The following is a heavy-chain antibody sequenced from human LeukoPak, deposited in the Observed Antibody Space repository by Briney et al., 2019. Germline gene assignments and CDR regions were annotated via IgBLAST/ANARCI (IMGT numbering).Heavy chain of an antibody. Sequence: ASVKVSCKASGYTFTSYGINWVRQAPGQGLEWMGCFNAYNGNTNYAQKLQGRVTMTTDTSTNTAYMELRSLRSDDTAVDYFARAATTSETASGSFDYCGQGKLVTVSS. D-gene: IGHD5-12*01. V-gene: IGHV1-18*01. CDR3: ARAATTSETASGSFDY. CDR2: FNAYNGNT. CDR1: GYTFTSYG. J-gene: IGHJ4*02.